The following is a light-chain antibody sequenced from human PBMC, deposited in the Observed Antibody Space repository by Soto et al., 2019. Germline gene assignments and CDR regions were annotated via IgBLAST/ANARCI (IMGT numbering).Light chain of an antibody. V-gene: IGLV1-40*01. Sequence: QSVLTQPPSVSGAPGQRVTISCTGSSSNIGAGYDVHWYQQLPGTAPQLLIYANSNRPSGVPGRFSGSKSGASASLAITGLQAEDVADYYCQSYDSSLSGYVFGTGTKVTVL. J-gene: IGLJ1*01. CDR2: ANS. CDR1: SSNIGAGYD. CDR3: QSYDSSLSGYV.